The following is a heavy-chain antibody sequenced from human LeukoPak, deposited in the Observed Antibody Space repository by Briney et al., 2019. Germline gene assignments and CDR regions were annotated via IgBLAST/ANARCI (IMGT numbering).Heavy chain of an antibody. CDR2: ISAYNGNT. J-gene: IGHJ2*01. CDR1: GYTFTSYG. CDR3: ARDWYFDL. Sequence: ASVKVSCKASGYTFTSYGISWVRQAPGQGLEWMGWISAYNGNTNYAQKFQGRVTMTRDTSTSTVYMELSSLRSEDTAVYYCARDWYFDLWGRGTLVTVSS. V-gene: IGHV1-18*01.